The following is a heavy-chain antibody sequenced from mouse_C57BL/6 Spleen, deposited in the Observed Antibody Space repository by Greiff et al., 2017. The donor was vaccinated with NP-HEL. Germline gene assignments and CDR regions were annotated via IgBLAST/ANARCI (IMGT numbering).Heavy chain of an antibody. Sequence: EVKLQESGPELVKPGASVKISCKASGYSFTDYNMNWVKQSNGKSLEWIGVINPNYGTTSYNQKFKGKATLTVDQSSSTAYMQLNSLTSEDSAVYYCARATTVVATGYFDVWGTGTTVTVSS. J-gene: IGHJ1*03. CDR3: ARATTVVATGYFDV. D-gene: IGHD1-1*01. V-gene: IGHV1-39*01. CDR2: INPNYGTT. CDR1: GYSFTDYN.